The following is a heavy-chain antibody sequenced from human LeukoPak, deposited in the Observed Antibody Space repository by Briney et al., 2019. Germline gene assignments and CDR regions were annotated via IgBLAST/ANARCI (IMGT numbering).Heavy chain of an antibody. J-gene: IGHJ4*02. CDR3: ARSPLSTLKSFDS. D-gene: IGHD3-16*01. V-gene: IGHV3-23*01. CDR2: FSASGANT. CDR1: GFTFSNYA. Sequence: GSLRLSCAASGFTFSNYAMSWVRQAPRKGPEWLSTFSASGANTYYADSVRGRFTISRDNSKDTLYLQMDGLRAEDTAFYYCARSPLSTLKSFDSWGQGTLVSVSS.